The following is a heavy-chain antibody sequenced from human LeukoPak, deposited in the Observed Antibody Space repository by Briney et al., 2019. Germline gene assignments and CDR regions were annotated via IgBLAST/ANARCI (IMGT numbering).Heavy chain of an antibody. CDR2: IYSGGST. J-gene: IGHJ6*02. Sequence: GGSLRLSCGASGFTVGSYPIHWVRQAPGKGLEWVSVIYSGGSTYYADSVKGRFTISRHNSKNTLYLQMNSLRAEDTAVYYCGRVDYYYGMDVWGQGTTVTVSS. CDR1: GFTVGSYP. V-gene: IGHV3-53*04. CDR3: GRVDYYYGMDV. D-gene: IGHD1-1*01.